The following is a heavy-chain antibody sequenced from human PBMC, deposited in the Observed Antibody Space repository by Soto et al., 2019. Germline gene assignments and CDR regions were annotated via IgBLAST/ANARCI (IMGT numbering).Heavy chain of an antibody. CDR3: ARMRYCSSTSCQGIYYYYGMDV. J-gene: IGHJ6*02. CDR2: IIPIFGTA. CDR1: GGTFSSYA. D-gene: IGHD2-2*01. Sequence: ASVNVSCKASGGTFSSYAISWVRQAPGQGLEWMGGIIPIFGTANYAQKFQGRVTITADESTSTAYMELSSLRSEDTAVYYCARMRYCSSTSCQGIYYYYGMDVWGQWTTVTVSS. V-gene: IGHV1-69*13.